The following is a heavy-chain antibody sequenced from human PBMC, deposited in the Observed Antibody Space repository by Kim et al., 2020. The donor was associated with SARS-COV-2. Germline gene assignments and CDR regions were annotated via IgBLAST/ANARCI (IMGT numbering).Heavy chain of an antibody. CDR2: IYRSVTT. CDR3: ARALAGSRGNLPLAY. Sequence: SETLSLTCTVSGGPLSSYYWSWIRQPPGKGLEWIGFIYRSVTTTYNPALKSRVTISVDRSKSQPFSLKMTSLTAADTAVYYCARALAGSRGNLPLAYWGQGSLVTVAA. CDR1: GGPLSSYY. V-gene: IGHV4-4*08. J-gene: IGHJ4*02. D-gene: IGHD3-22*01.